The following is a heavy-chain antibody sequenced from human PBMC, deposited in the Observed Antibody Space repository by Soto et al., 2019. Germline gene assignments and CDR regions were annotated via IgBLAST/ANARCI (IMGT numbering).Heavy chain of an antibody. Sequence: QVQLVQSGAEVKKPGASVKVSCKASGYTFTNYGINWVRQAPGQGLEWLGWVSAYNGERRYAQRVQARVIMTTDTCKATAYMELRSLRSDDTAVYYCTRGTSIPASGDYWGQGTLVTVSS. J-gene: IGHJ4*01. V-gene: IGHV1-18*01. CDR2: VSAYNGER. CDR1: GYTFTNYG. D-gene: IGHD6-6*01. CDR3: TRGTSIPASGDY.